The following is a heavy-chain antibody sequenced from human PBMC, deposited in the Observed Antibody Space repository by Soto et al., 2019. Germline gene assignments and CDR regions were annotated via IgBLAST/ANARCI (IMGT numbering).Heavy chain of an antibody. Sequence: SETLSLTCAVSGGSISSSNWWSWVRQPPGKGLEWIGEIYHSGSTNYNPSLKSRVTISVDKSKNQFSLKLSSVTAADTAVYYCARDQGSGDHGDYWAREPWSPSPQ. D-gene: IGHD6-19*01. V-gene: IGHV4-4*02. J-gene: IGHJ4*02. CDR2: IYHSGST. CDR3: ARDQGSGDHGDY. CDR1: GGSISSSNW.